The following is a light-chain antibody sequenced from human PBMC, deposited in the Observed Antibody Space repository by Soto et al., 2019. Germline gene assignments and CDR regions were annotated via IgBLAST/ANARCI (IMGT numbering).Light chain of an antibody. V-gene: IGKV3-11*01. CDR1: QSISSS. J-gene: IGKJ5*01. Sequence: EIVLTQSPATLSLSPGERATLSCRASQSISSSLAWYQQKPGQAPRLLIYDASNRATGIPARFSGSGSGTDFTLTINSLEPEDFAVYYCQQRSNWPPTFGQGTRLEIK. CDR3: QQRSNWPPT. CDR2: DAS.